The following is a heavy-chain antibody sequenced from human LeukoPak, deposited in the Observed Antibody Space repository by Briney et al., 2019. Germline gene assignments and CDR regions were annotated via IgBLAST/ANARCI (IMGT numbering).Heavy chain of an antibody. CDR1: GGSISSGGYY. CDR3: ARSTRISKFDY. Sequence: SETLSLTCTVSGGSISSGGYYWSWIRQHPGKGLEWIGYIYYSGSTYYNPSLKSRVTISVDTSKNQFSLKLSSVTAADTAVYYCARSTRISKFDYWGQGTLVTASS. J-gene: IGHJ4*02. CDR2: IYYSGST. D-gene: IGHD2-15*01. V-gene: IGHV4-31*03.